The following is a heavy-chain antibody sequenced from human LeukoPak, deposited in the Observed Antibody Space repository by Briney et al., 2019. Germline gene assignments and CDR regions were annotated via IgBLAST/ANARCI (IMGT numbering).Heavy chain of an antibody. CDR1: GYTFTSYY. J-gene: IGHJ6*03. D-gene: IGHD1-26*01. V-gene: IGHV1-46*01. Sequence: RASVKVSCKASGYTFTSYYMHWVRQAPGQGLEWTGIINPSGGSTSYAQKFQGRVTMTRDTSTSTVYMELSSLRSEDTAVYYCARDGEVGAGPSHYMDVWGKGTTVTVSS. CDR3: ARDGEVGAGPSHYMDV. CDR2: INPSGGST.